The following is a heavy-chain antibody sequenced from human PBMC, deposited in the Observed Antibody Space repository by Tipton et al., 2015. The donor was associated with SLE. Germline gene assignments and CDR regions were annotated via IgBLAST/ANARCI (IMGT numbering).Heavy chain of an antibody. CDR1: GFTFTTHA. CDR3: ARRGDGYKLDY. J-gene: IGHJ4*02. D-gene: IGHD5-24*01. CDR2: ISSSSSYI. Sequence: SLRLSCAASGFTFTTHAMNWVRQAPGKGLEWVSSISSSSSYIFYADSVKGQVTISADRSISSAYLQWSSLKASDTAMYFCARRGDGYKLDYWGQGTLVTVSS. V-gene: IGHV3-21*04.